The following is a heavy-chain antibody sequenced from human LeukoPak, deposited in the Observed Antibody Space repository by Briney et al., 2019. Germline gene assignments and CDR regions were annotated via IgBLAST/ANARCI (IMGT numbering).Heavy chain of an antibody. CDR1: GYSFTTYL. J-gene: IGHJ4*02. V-gene: IGHV5-51*01. CDR3: ARLLRNIAAAVYFFDY. D-gene: IGHD6-13*01. Sequence: GESLKTSCKGSGYSFTTYLIGWVPQMPGKGLEWMGIIYPGDSDTRYSPSFQGQVTISADKSNSTVYLQWSSLKASATAMYYCARLLRNIAAAVYFFDYWGQGTLVTVSS. CDR2: IYPGDSDT.